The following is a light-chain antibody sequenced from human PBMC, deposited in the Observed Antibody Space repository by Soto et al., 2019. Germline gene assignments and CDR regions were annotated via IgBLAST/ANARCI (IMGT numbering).Light chain of an antibody. V-gene: IGLV2-14*01. CDR2: EVT. J-gene: IGLJ1*01. CDR1: SSDIGYYNY. CDR3: SSYTDSSNYV. Sequence: QSLLSQPASVSGSPGHSITIPCTGTSSDIGYYNYVSWYQQHPGKAPKLMISEVTNRPSGVSNRFSGSKSGNTASLTISGLQAEEEADYYCSSYTDSSNYVFETGTKVTVL.